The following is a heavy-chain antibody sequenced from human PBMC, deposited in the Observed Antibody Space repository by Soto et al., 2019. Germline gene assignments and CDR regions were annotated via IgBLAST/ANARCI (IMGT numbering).Heavy chain of an antibody. CDR1: GFTFGDYA. D-gene: IGHD3-22*01. CDR2: IRSKAYGGTT. Sequence: SLRLSCTASGFTFGDYAMSWFRRAPGKGLEWVGFIRSKAYGGTTEYAASVKGRFTISRDDSKSIAYLQMNSLKTEDTAVYYCTRDLGPDYYDSSGYYGWNYYYYCGMDVWGQGTTVTVSS. V-gene: IGHV3-49*03. J-gene: IGHJ6*02. CDR3: TRDLGPDYYDSSGYYGWNYYYYCGMDV.